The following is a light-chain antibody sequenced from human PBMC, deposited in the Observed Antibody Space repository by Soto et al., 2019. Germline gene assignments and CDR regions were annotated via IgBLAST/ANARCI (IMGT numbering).Light chain of an antibody. J-gene: IGLJ2*01. CDR1: SGHSSYA. V-gene: IGLV4-69*01. CDR3: QTWGTGIVV. CDR2: LNSDGSH. Sequence: QPVLTQSPSASASLGASVKLTCTLSSGHSSYAIAWHQQQPEKGPRYLMKLNSDGSHSKGDGIPDRFSGSSSGAERYLTISCLQSEDEADYYFQTWGTGIVVFGGGTKLTVL.